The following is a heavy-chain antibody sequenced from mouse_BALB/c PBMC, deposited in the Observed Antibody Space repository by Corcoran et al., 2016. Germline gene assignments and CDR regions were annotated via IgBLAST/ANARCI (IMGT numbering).Heavy chain of an antibody. CDR1: GYTFTNYG. CDR3: AREPFAMDY. CDR2: INTYTGEP. V-gene: IGHV9-3-1*01. Sequence: QIQLVQSGPELKKPGETVKSSCKASGYTFTNYGMNWVNQAPGKGLKGMGWINTYTGEPTYADDFKGRFAFSLETSASTAYLQINNLKNEDTATYFCAREPFAMDYWGQGTSVTVSS. J-gene: IGHJ4*01.